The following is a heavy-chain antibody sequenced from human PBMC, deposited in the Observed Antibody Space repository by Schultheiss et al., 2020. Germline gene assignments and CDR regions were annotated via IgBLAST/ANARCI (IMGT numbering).Heavy chain of an antibody. Sequence: ASVKVSCKASGYTFTSYGISWVRQAPGQGLEWMGRISAYNGNTNYAQKLQGRVTMTTDTSTSTAYMELRSLRSDDTAVYYCAREAASGDYVSFAYWGQGTLVNVYS. CDR3: AREAASGDYVSFAY. J-gene: IGHJ4*02. V-gene: IGHV1-18*01. CDR1: GYTFTSYG. D-gene: IGHD4-17*01. CDR2: ISAYNGNT.